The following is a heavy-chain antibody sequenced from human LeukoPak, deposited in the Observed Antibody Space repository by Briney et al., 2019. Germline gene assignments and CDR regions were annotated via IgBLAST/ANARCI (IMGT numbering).Heavy chain of an antibody. V-gene: IGHV4-39*07. Sequence: SETLSLTCTVSGGSISSSDYYWGWIRQLPGKGLEWIGSIYYSGSTNYNPSLKSRVTISVDTSKNQFSLKLSSVTAADTAVYYCARGGSYSPWFDPWGQGTLVTVSS. J-gene: IGHJ5*02. CDR2: IYYSGST. CDR1: GGSISSSDYY. CDR3: ARGGSYSPWFDP. D-gene: IGHD1-26*01.